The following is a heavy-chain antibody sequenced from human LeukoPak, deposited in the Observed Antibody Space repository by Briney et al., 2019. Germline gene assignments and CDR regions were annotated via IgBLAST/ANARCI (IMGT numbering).Heavy chain of an antibody. CDR3: ARVAPEP. Sequence: PGGSLRLSCAASGFTFSSYSMNWVRQAPGKGLECVSSISSSSSYIYYADSVNGRFTISRDNAKNLLYLQMNSVRAEDTAVYYCARVAPEPWGQGTLVTVSS. V-gene: IGHV3-21*01. CDR2: ISSSSSYI. J-gene: IGHJ5*02. CDR1: GFTFSSYS.